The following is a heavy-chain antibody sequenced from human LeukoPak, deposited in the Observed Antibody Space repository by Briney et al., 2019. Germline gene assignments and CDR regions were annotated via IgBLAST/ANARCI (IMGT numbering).Heavy chain of an antibody. CDR2: MNPNSGNT. CDR3: ATGRYSSSFEYYYGMDV. J-gene: IGHJ6*02. CDR1: GYTFTSYD. Sequence: ASVKVSCKASGYTFTSYDINWVRQATGQGLEWMGWMNPNSGNTGYAQKFQGRVTMTRNTSISTAYMELSSLRSEDTAVYYCATGRYSSSFEYYYGMDVWGQGTTVTVSS. D-gene: IGHD6-13*01. V-gene: IGHV1-8*01.